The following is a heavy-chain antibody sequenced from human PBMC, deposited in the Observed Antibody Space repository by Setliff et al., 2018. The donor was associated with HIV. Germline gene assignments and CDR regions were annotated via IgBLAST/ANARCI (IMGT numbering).Heavy chain of an antibody. D-gene: IGHD6-13*01. Sequence: SETLSLTCAVSGDSVSGPNYNWGWIRQPPGKGLEWIGTISFRGSTSYNPSLKSRVTISLDTSKSQFSLNLNSVSAADAAVYYCTGPAMAAAGPLEYYYYYGMDVWGQGTTVTVSS. CDR2: ISFRGST. CDR1: GDSVSGPNYN. J-gene: IGHJ6*02. V-gene: IGHV4-39*01. CDR3: TGPAMAAAGPLEYYYYYGMDV.